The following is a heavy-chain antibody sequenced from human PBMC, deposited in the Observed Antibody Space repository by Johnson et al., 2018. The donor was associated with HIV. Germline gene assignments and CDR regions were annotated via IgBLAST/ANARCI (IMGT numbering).Heavy chain of an antibody. V-gene: IGHV3-15*01. CDR2: IKSKTDGGTT. CDR1: GFTFSHAW. Sequence: VQLVESGGGLVKPGGSLRLSCAASGFTFSHAWMTWVRQAPGKGLEWIGRIKSKTDGGTTEYAEPVKGRFTISRDDSETTVYLQMNSLKIEDTAVYYCTTNFWSGFYPDAFDIWGQGTMVTVSS. J-gene: IGHJ3*02. D-gene: IGHD3-3*01. CDR3: TTNFWSGFYPDAFDI.